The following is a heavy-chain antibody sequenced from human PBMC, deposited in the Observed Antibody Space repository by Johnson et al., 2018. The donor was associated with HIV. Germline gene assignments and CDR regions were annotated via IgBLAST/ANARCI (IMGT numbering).Heavy chain of an antibody. Sequence: VQLVESGGGLVQPGGSLRLSCAASGFTFSSYGMHWVRQAPGKGLEWVANIKQDGSEKYYVDSVKGRFTISRDNAKNSLYLQMNSLRAGDTAVYYCARGERFGGTQEAFDIWGQGTMVTVSS. CDR1: GFTFSSYG. CDR2: IKQDGSEK. J-gene: IGHJ3*02. D-gene: IGHD1-26*01. V-gene: IGHV3-7*01. CDR3: ARGERFGGTQEAFDI.